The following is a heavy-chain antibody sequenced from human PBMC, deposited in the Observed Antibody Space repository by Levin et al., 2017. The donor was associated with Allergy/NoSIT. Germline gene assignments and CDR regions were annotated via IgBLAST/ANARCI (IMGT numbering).Heavy chain of an antibody. CDR2: ISGSGDTI. CDR3: ARDQKPYYYAMDV. J-gene: IGHJ6*02. V-gene: IGHV3-48*01. CDR1: GFTFSGYA. Sequence: GESLKISCAASGFTFSGYAMNWVRQAPGKGLEWVAYISGSGDTIYYADSVRGRFTISRDNAKNSLYLQMNSLRAEDTALYYCARDQKPYYYAMDVWGRGTTVTVSS.